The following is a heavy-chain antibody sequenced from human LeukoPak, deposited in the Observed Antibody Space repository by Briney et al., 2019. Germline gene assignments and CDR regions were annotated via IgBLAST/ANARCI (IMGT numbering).Heavy chain of an antibody. J-gene: IGHJ4*02. CDR1: GGSVSSGSYY. CDR2: IYYSGST. V-gene: IGHV4-61*01. Sequence: PSETLSLTCTVSGGSVSSGSYYWSWIRQPPGKGLEWIGYIYYSGSTNYNPSLKSRVTISVDTSKNQFSLKLSSVTAADTAVYYCARRRVAAAGTRDYWGQGTLVTVSS. D-gene: IGHD6-13*01. CDR3: ARRRVAAAGTRDY.